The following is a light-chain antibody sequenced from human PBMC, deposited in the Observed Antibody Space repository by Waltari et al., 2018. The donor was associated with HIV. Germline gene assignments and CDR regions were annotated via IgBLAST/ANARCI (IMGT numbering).Light chain of an antibody. V-gene: IGLV2-8*01. CDR3: ASHAGSKDV. Sequence: QSALTKPPSASGSPGQSVTISCTGTSSDVGAYNYVSWFQQHPGKAPKLMIYDVTKRPSGVPDRFSGSKSGNTASLTVSGLQAEDEADYYCASHAGSKDVFGGGTRLTVL. CDR1: SSDVGAYNY. J-gene: IGLJ2*01. CDR2: DVT.